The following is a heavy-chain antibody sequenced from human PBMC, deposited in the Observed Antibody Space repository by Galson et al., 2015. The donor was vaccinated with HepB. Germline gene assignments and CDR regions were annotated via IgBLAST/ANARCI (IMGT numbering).Heavy chain of an antibody. CDR1: GFTFGDYA. CDR3: TRDIIIAVAGPYWYYGKDV. V-gene: IGHV3-49*03. CDR2: IRSKAYGGTT. J-gene: IGHJ6*02. D-gene: IGHD6-19*01. Sequence: SLRLSCAASGFTFGDYAMSWFRQAPGKGLEWVGFIRSKAYGGTTEYATSVKGRFTISRDDSKSIAYLQMNSLKTEDTAVYYCTRDIIIAVAGPYWYYGKDVWNQGATVTVSS.